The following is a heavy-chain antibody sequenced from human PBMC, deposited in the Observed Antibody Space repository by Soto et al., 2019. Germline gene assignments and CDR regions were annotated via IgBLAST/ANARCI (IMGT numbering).Heavy chain of an antibody. CDR3: VRTSLVVAAATREDY. CDR1: GFTFSSYW. Sequence: EVQLVESGGGLVQPGGSLRLSCAASGFTFSSYWMHWVRQAPGKGLVWVSRINSDGSSTSYADSVKGRFTISRDNAKHSLYLQMNSLSAEDTAVYYCVRTSLVVAAATREDYWGQGTLVTVSS. J-gene: IGHJ4*02. V-gene: IGHV3-74*01. CDR2: INSDGSST. D-gene: IGHD2-15*01.